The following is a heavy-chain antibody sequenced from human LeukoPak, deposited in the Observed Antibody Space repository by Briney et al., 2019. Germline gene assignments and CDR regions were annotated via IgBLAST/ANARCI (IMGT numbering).Heavy chain of an antibody. V-gene: IGHV1-8*01. J-gene: IGHJ4*02. CDR1: GYTFSSYD. CDR2: MNPNSGNT. Sequence: ASVKVSCKASGYTFSSYDINWVRQATGQGLEWMGWMNPNSGNTDYAQRFQGRVTMTRNTSISTAYMELSSLRSEDTAVYYCARGDFGDYFLDYWGQGTLLTVSS. D-gene: IGHD4-17*01. CDR3: ARGDFGDYFLDY.